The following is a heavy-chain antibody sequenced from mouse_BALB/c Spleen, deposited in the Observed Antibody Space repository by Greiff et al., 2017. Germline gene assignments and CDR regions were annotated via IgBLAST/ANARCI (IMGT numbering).Heavy chain of an antibody. CDR1: GFAFSSYD. V-gene: IGHV5-12-1*01. Sequence: EVQGVESGGGLVKPGGSLKLSCAASGFAFSSYDMSWVRQTPEKRLEWVAYISSGGGSTYYPDTVKGRFTISRDNAKNTLYLQMSSLKSEDTAMYYCARHVTATGYAMDYWGQGTSVTVSS. J-gene: IGHJ4*01. CDR2: ISSGGGST. D-gene: IGHD1-2*01. CDR3: ARHVTATGYAMDY.